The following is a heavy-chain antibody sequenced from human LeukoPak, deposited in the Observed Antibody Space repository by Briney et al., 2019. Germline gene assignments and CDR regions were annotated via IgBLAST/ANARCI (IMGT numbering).Heavy chain of an antibody. CDR3: MKYKTTVTTRAAFDP. CDR1: GFTFRSSV. D-gene: IGHD4-17*01. CDR2: INSDGTT. Sequence: GGSLRLSCAASGFTFRSSVMSWVRQAPGKGLEWGSIINSDGTTYYADSVKGRFTISRDNSKNTLYLQINSLRAEDTAIYYCMKYKTTVTTRAAFDPWGQGTLVTVSS. J-gene: IGHJ5*02. V-gene: IGHV3-23*01.